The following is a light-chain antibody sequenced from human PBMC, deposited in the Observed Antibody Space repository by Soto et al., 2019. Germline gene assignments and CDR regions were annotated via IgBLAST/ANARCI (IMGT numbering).Light chain of an antibody. CDR1: QSVSTY. J-gene: IGKJ5*01. Sequence: EIVLTQSPATLSLSPGQRATLSCRASQSVSTYLALSRQTPGQAPRLLIYDTSNRATGVPPRFSGSRSGTDFTLTISSVEPEDFAVFYCHQRNTFGQGTRLEIK. CDR2: DTS. CDR3: HQRNT. V-gene: IGKV3-11*01.